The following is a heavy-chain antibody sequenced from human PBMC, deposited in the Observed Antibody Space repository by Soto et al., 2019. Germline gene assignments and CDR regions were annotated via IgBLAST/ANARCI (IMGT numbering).Heavy chain of an antibody. Sequence: QVQLQESGPGLVKPSQTLSLTCTVSGGSISSGDYYWSWIRQPPGKGLEGIGYIYYSGSTYYNPNLKSRVTISVDTSKNQFSLKLSSVTAADTAVYYCARVGGFGATTIDYWGQGTLVTVSS. CDR2: IYYSGST. CDR3: ARVGGFGATTIDY. V-gene: IGHV4-30-4*01. J-gene: IGHJ4*02. D-gene: IGHD3-10*01. CDR1: GGSISSGDYY.